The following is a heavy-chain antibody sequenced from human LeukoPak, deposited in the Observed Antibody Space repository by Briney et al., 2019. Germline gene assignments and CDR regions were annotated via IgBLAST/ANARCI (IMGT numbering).Heavy chain of an antibody. CDR1: GEPFSGYY. Sequence: SETLSLTCVVYGEPFSGYYWSWVRQPPGKGLEWIGEINHNGNTNFNSSLKSRVTMSVDTSKNQFSLKLSSVTAADTAVYYCAGFGVVISLSEQKNWFDPWGQGTLVTVSS. J-gene: IGHJ5*02. V-gene: IGHV4-34*01. CDR3: AGFGVVISLSEQKNWFDP. D-gene: IGHD3-3*01. CDR2: INHNGNT.